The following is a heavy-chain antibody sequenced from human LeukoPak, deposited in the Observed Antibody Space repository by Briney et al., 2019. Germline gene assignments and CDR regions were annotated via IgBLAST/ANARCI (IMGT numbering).Heavy chain of an antibody. D-gene: IGHD5-24*01. V-gene: IGHV3-74*01. J-gene: IGHJ4*02. Sequence: GGSLRLSCAASGFTFSSYWMHWVRQAPGKGLVWVSRIYSDGSSTNYADSVKGRFTISRDNAKNTLYLQMNSLRVEDTAVYYCARDGTEVAPPPDYWGQGTLVTVSS. CDR2: IYSDGSST. CDR3: ARDGTEVAPPPDY. CDR1: GFTFSSYW.